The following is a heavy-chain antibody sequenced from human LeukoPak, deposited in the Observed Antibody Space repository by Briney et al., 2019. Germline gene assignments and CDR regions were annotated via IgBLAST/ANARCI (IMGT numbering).Heavy chain of an antibody. CDR3: ARGDYGDYRIFYTLFDY. Sequence: GESLKISCKASGYNFTSYWIGWVRQMPGKGLEWMGIIFPGDSDTRYSPSFQGQVTTSADKSISTAYLQWSSLRASDTAMYYCARGDYGDYRIFYTLFDYWGQGTLVTVSS. CDR1: GYNFTSYW. J-gene: IGHJ4*02. D-gene: IGHD4-17*01. V-gene: IGHV5-51*01. CDR2: IFPGDSDT.